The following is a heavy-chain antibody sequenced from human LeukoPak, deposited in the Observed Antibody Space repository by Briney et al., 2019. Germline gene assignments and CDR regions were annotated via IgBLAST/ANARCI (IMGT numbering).Heavy chain of an antibody. J-gene: IGHJ4*02. CDR3: ARELSSGIDY. D-gene: IGHD3-22*01. CDR2: INHSGST. V-gene: IGHV4-34*01. CDR1: GGSFSGYY. Sequence: SETLSLTCAVYGGSFSGYYWSWIRQPPGKGLEWIGEINHSGSTNYNPSLKSRVTISVDTSKNQFSLKLSSVTAADTAVYYCARELSSGIDYWGQGTLVTVSS.